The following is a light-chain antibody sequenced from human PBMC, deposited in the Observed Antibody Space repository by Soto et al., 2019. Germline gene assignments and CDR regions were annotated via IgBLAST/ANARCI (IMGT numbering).Light chain of an antibody. Sequence: QAVVTQPPSVSGAPGQRVTISCTGSSSNIGAGYDVHWYQQLPGTAPKLLIYGNSNRPSGVPDRFSGSKSGTSASLAITGLQAEDEADDYGQSYDSSLSGYVVFGGGTKLTVL. V-gene: IGLV1-40*01. CDR1: SSNIGAGYD. CDR3: QSYDSSLSGYVV. J-gene: IGLJ2*01. CDR2: GNS.